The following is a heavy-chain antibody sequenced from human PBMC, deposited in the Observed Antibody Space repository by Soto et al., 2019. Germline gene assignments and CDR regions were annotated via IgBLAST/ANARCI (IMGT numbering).Heavy chain of an antibody. D-gene: IGHD3-16*01. CDR3: ARTTERDYLQDY. Sequence: SETLSLTCTVSGGSISSGDYYWSWIRQPPGKGLEWIGYIYYSGSTYYNPSLKSRVTISVDTSKNQFSLKLSSVTAADTAVYYCARTTERDYLQDYWGQGTLVTVSS. CDR2: IYYSGST. V-gene: IGHV4-30-4*01. CDR1: GGSISSGDYY. J-gene: IGHJ4*02.